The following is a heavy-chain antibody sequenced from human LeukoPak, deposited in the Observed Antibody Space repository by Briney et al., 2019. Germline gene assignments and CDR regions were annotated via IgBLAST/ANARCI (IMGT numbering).Heavy chain of an antibody. V-gene: IGHV3-30*03. J-gene: IGHJ6*02. CDR1: GFTFSSYG. CDR3: ARGEAAAGYYYYGMDV. Sequence: GRSLRLSCAASGFTFSSYGMHWVRQAPGKGLEWVAVISYDGSNKYYADSVKGRFTISRDNSKNTLYLQMNSLRAEDTAVYYCARGEAAAGYYYYGMDVWGQGTTVTVSS. D-gene: IGHD6-13*01. CDR2: ISYDGSNK.